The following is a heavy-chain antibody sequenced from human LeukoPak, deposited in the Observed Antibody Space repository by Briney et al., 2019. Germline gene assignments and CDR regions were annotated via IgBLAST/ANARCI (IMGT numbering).Heavy chain of an antibody. V-gene: IGHV4-61*01. J-gene: IGHJ4*02. D-gene: IGHD6-19*01. Sequence: SETLSLTCTVSGGSISSSSYYWSWIRQPPGKGLEWIGYIYYSGSTNYNPSLKSRVTISVDTSKNQFSLKLSSVTAADTAVYYCARGQWLVPLDYWGQGTLVIVSS. CDR2: IYYSGST. CDR1: GGSISSSSYY. CDR3: ARGQWLVPLDY.